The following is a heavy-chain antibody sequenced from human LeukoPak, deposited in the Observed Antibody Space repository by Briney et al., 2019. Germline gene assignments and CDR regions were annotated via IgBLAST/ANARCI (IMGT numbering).Heavy chain of an antibody. J-gene: IGHJ4*02. D-gene: IGHD2-21*02. CDR3: ARGTLEVTDRNFGS. V-gene: IGHV4-4*02. Sequence: SGTLSLTCAVSGDSISNSKWWTWVRQPPGKGLEWIGEIYHSGSTNYNPSLKSPVTISVDKSKNQFSLKLTSVTAADTAVYYCARGTLEVTDRNFGSWGQGYLVTVSS. CDR1: GDSISNSKW. CDR2: IYHSGST.